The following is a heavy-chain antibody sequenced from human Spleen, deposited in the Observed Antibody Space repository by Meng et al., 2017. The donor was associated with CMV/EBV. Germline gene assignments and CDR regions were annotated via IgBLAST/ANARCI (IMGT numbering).Heavy chain of an antibody. D-gene: IGHD3-3*01. CDR1: GGSVSSGSDY. J-gene: IGHJ4*02. CDR3: ARGVAPGTVRFFGPSFVY. V-gene: IGHV4-61*01. CDR2: ICYSGST. Sequence: GSLRLSCTVSGGSVSSGSDYWSWIRRSPGKGLEYIGYICYSGSTNYNPSLNSRLTISVDTSKNQFSLKLSSVTAADTAVYYCARGVAPGTVRFFGPSFVYWGQGTLVTVSS.